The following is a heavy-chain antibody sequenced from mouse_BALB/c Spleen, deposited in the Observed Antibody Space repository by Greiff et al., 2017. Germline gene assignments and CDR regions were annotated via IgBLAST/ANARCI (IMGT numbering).Heavy chain of an antibody. Sequence: VMLVESGPGLVAPSQSLSITCTVSGFSLTSYGVHWVRQPPGKGLEWLGVIWAGGSTNYNSALMSRLSISKDNSKSQVFLKMNSLQTDDTAMYYCARGGKNYGSRVDYWGQGTTLTVSS. CDR3: ARGGKNYGSRVDY. D-gene: IGHD1-1*01. V-gene: IGHV2-9*02. J-gene: IGHJ2*01. CDR1: GFSLTSYG. CDR2: IWAGGST.